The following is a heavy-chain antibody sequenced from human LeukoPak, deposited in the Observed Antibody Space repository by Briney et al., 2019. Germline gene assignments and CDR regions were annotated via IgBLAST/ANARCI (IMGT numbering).Heavy chain of an antibody. CDR2: ISAYNGNT. CDR1: GYTFTSYG. Sequence: ASVKVSCKASGYTFTSYGISWVRQAPGQGLEWMGWISAYNGNTNYAQKLQGRVTMTTDTSTSTAYMELRSLRSEDTAVYYCARDNSVRDEAWWFNPWGQGTLVTVSS. CDR3: ARDNSVRDEAWWFNP. V-gene: IGHV1-18*01. J-gene: IGHJ5*02. D-gene: IGHD5-24*01.